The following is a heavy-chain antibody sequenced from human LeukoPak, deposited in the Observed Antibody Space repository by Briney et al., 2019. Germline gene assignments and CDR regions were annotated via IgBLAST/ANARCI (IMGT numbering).Heavy chain of an antibody. CDR2: INPNSGGT. Sequence: ASVKVSCKASGYTFTGYYIHWVRQAPGQGLECMGWINPNSGGTNYAQKFQGRVTMTRDASISTAYMELSRLRSDDTAVYYCARGGSGSYFSWLDPWGQGTLVTVSS. V-gene: IGHV1-2*02. D-gene: IGHD3-10*01. CDR1: GYTFTGYY. CDR3: ARGGSGSYFSWLDP. J-gene: IGHJ5*02.